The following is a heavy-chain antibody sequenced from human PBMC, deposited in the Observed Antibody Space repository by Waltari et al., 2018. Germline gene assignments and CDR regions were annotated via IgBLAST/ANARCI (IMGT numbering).Heavy chain of an antibody. CDR1: GGSVSSSSYY. V-gene: IGHV4-39*07. Sequence: QLQRQESGPGLVKPSETPSLTSTVSGGSVSSSSYYWGWGRQPPGKGLEWIGNIYYGGNTYYNPSLESRVTTSIHTSKNHFSLNLNSVPAADTAVYFCARDPRRGTAAGTAYDYWGQGALVTVSS. CDR2: IYYGGNT. D-gene: IGHD6-13*01. CDR3: ARDPRRGTAAGTAYDY. J-gene: IGHJ4*02.